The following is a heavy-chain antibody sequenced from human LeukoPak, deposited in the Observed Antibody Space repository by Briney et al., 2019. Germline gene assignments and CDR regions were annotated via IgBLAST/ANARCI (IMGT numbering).Heavy chain of an antibody. Sequence: GGSLRLSCAASGFTFSSYLMSWVRQAPGKGLEWVANIKQDGSEKYYVDSVKGRFTIARDNAKNSLYLQMNSLRAEDTAVYYCARDVGLTYYDILTGQDIYYYSYMDVWGKGTTVTVSS. CDR2: IKQDGSEK. CDR1: GFTFSSYL. D-gene: IGHD3-9*01. J-gene: IGHJ6*03. V-gene: IGHV3-7*01. CDR3: ARDVGLTYYDILTGQDIYYYSYMDV.